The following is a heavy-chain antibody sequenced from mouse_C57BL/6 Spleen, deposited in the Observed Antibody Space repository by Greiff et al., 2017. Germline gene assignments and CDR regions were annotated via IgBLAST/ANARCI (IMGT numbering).Heavy chain of an antibody. CDR2: IYPGSGST. V-gene: IGHV1-55*01. D-gene: IGHD1-1*01. J-gene: IGHJ2*01. CDR3: ARFIFATVVATDD. Sequence: QVQLQQPGAELVKPGASVKMSCKASGYTFTSYWITWVKQRPGQGLEWIGDIYPGSGSTNYNEKFKSKATLTVDTSSSTAYMQLSSLTSEDSAVYDCARFIFATVVATDDWGQGTTLTVSS. CDR1: GYTFTSYW.